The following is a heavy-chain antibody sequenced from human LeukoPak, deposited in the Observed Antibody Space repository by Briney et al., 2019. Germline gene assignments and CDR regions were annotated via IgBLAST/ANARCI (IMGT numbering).Heavy chain of an antibody. CDR2: IYYSGST. J-gene: IGHJ5*02. CDR1: GGSISSYY. Sequence: PSETLSLTCTVSGGSISSYYWSWIRQPPGKGLEWIGYIYYSGSTNYNPSLKSRVTISVDTSKNQFSLKLSSVTAADTAVYYCARHRPLYYYGSGSQNWFDPWGQGTLVTVSS. V-gene: IGHV4-59*08. D-gene: IGHD3-10*01. CDR3: ARHRPLYYYGSGSQNWFDP.